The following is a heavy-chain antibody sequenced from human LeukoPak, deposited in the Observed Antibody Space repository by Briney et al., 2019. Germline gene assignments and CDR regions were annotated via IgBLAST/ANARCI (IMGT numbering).Heavy chain of an antibody. CDR2: IYTSGST. CDR1: GGSISSYY. CDR3: ARVRNWNSQQPKSYYYYYYMDV. V-gene: IGHV4-4*07. J-gene: IGHJ6*03. D-gene: IGHD1/OR15-1a*01. Sequence: KPSETLSLTCTVSGGSISSYYWSWIRQPAGKGLEWIGRIYTSGSTNYNPSLKSRVTMSVDTSKNQFSLKLSSVTAADTAVYYCARVRNWNSQQPKSYYYYYYMDVWGKGTTVTVSS.